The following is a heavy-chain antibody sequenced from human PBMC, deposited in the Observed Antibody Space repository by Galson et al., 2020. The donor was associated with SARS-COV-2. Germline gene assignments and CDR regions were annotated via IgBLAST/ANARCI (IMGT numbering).Heavy chain of an antibody. J-gene: IGHJ6*02. CDR1: GGSFSGYY. V-gene: IGHV4-34*01. CDR3: ASVEYYYDSSGYPQRTYGMDV. Sequence: SQTISLTCAVYGGSFSGYYWSWIRQPPGKGLKWIGEINHSGSTNYNPSLKSRVTISVDTSKNQFSLKLSSVTAADTAVYYCASVEYYYDSSGYPQRTYGMDVWGQGTTVTVSS. CDR2: INHSGST. D-gene: IGHD3-22*01.